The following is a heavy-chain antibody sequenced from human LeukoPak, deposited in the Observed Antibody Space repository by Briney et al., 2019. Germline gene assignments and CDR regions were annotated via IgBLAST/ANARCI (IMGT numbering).Heavy chain of an antibody. CDR2: IYYSEST. CDR1: GGSMSSSSYY. Sequence: PSETLSLTCTVSGGSMSSSSYYWGWIRQPPGKGLEWIGSIYYSESTYQNPSLKSRVTISVDTSKNQFSLKLSSVTAADTAVYHCARGSSSGWFLGDVWGKGTTVTVSS. CDR3: ARGSSSGWFLGDV. J-gene: IGHJ6*04. D-gene: IGHD6-19*01. V-gene: IGHV4-39*07.